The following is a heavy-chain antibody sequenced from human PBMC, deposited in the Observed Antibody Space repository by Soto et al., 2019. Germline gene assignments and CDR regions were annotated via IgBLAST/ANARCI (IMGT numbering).Heavy chain of an antibody. CDR2: IYYSGST. Sequence: QVQLQESGPGLVKPSQTLSLTCTVSGGSISSGGYYWSWICQHPGKGLEWIGYIYYSGSTYYNPSLKSRVTISVDTSKNQFSLKLSSVTAADTAVYYCARATGAWGTDAFDIWGQGTMVTVSS. V-gene: IGHV4-31*03. J-gene: IGHJ3*02. CDR1: GGSISSGGYY. CDR3: ARATGAWGTDAFDI. D-gene: IGHD7-27*01.